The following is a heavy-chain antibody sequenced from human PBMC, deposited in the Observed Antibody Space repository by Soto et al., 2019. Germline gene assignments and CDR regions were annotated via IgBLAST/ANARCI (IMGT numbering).Heavy chain of an antibody. CDR2: IYRDGTT. V-gene: IGHV3-74*01. CDR3: AKDRRSRGYSYGYAKPSSFDY. J-gene: IGHJ4*02. D-gene: IGHD5-18*01. CDR1: GFSLNNYW. Sequence: EVQLEESGGGLFQPGGSLRLTCAVSGFSLNNYWMHWVRQRPGKGLVWVARIYRDGTTSHADSVKGRFTISRDNSKNTLYLQMNSLRAEDTAVYYCAKDRRSRGYSYGYAKPSSFDYWGQGTLVTVSS.